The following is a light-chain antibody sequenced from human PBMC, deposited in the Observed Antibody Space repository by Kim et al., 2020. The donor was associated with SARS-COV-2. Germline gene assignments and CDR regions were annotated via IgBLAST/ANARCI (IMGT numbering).Light chain of an antibody. J-gene: IGLJ1*01. CDR2: DVS. V-gene: IGLV2-11*01. Sequence: QSFTIYCNVTSSDVGGYNYVSWYQQHQGKAPKLMIYDVSKRPSGVPDRFSGSKSGNTASLTVSGLQAEDEADYYCCSYAGSYTYVFGTGTKVTVL. CDR3: CSYAGSYTYV. CDR1: SSDVGGYNY.